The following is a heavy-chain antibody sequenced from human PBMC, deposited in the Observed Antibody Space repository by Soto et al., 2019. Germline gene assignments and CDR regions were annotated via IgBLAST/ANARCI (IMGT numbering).Heavy chain of an antibody. CDR3: ARDKRDLRFLEWSYYYDY. CDR2: ISSSSSTI. V-gene: IGHV3-48*01. J-gene: IGHJ4*02. D-gene: IGHD3-3*01. CDR1: GFTCSSYR. Sequence: GSLRLSCAASGFTCSSYRMDWVRQAPGKGLEWVSYISSSSSTIYYADSVKGRFTISRDNAKNTLYLQMNSLRAEDTAVYYCARDKRDLRFLEWSYYYDYWGQGSLLTVSS.